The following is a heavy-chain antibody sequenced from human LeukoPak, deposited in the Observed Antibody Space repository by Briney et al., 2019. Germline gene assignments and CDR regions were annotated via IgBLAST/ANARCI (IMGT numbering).Heavy chain of an antibody. CDR1: GFTFSSYW. J-gene: IGHJ4*02. D-gene: IGHD5-12*01. CDR3: AREGGYDYYFDY. Sequence: GGSLRLSCAASGFTFSSYWMHWVRHAPGKGLVWVSRINSDESDIHYADSVKGRFTISRDNAKNTLYLQMNSLRAEDTAVYYCAREGGYDYYFDYWGQGTLVTVSS. CDR2: INSDESDI. V-gene: IGHV3-74*01.